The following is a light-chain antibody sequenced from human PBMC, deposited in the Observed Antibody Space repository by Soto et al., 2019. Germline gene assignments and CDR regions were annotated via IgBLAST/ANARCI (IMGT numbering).Light chain of an antibody. V-gene: IGLV1-44*01. CDR1: SSNIGSNH. CDR3: AAWDDSLNGHV. Sequence: QSVLTQPPSAAGTPGQRVTIACSGSSSNIGSNHVNWYQQLPGTAPKLLIYSSNQRPSGVPARFSASRSGTSASLAISGLQSEDETDYYCAAWDDSLNGHVFGTGTKVTVL. CDR2: SSN. J-gene: IGLJ1*01.